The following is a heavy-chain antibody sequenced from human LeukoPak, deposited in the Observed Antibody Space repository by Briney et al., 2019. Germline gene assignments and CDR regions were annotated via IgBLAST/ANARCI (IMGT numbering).Heavy chain of an antibody. D-gene: IGHD3-22*01. CDR1: GGSLSSSNNY. J-gene: IGHJ3*02. CDR2: ISYIGAT. Sequence: SETLSLTCTVSGGSLSSSNNYWGWTRQPPGKGLEWFGSISYIGATSYNPSLRSRVTISVDTSKNQFSLILNSVTAADTAVYYCAREVEYYDSSGPRPHAFDIWGQGTVVTVSS. CDR3: AREVEYYDSSGPRPHAFDI. V-gene: IGHV4-39*02.